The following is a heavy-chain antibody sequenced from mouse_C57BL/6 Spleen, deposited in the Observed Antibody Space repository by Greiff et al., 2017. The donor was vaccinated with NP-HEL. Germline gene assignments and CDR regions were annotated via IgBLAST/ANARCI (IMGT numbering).Heavy chain of an antibody. CDR1: GYTFTSYW. D-gene: IGHD2-5*01. CDR2: IYPSDSET. J-gene: IGHJ3*01. V-gene: IGHV1-61*01. CDR3: ARREAYYSNYGGAWFAY. Sequence: QVQLQQPGAELVRPGSSVKLSCKASGYTFTSYWMDWVKQRPGQGLEWIGNIYPSDSETHYNQKFKDKATLTVDKSSSTAYMQLSSLTSEDSAVYYCARREAYYSNYGGAWFAYWGQGTLVTVSA.